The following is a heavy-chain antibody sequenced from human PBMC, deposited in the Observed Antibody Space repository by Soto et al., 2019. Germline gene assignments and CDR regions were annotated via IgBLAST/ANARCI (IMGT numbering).Heavy chain of an antibody. J-gene: IGHJ6*02. D-gene: IGHD3-10*01. CDR1: GGTFSSYA. V-gene: IGHV1-69*13. CDR2: IIPIFGTA. CDR3: ASEMSGGDTMVRVYGMAV. Sequence: SVKVSCKASGGTFSSYAISWVRQAPGQGLEWMGGIIPIFGTANYAQKFQGRVTITADESTSTAYMELSSLRSEDTAVYYCASEMSGGDTMVRVYGMAVWGQGTTVTVSS.